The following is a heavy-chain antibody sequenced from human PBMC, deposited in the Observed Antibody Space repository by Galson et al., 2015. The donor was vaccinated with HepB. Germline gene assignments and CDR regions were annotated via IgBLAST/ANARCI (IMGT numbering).Heavy chain of an antibody. CDR3: TTDYYDFWSGYHHAFDI. CDR2: IKSKTDGGTT. Sequence: SLRLSCAASGFTFSNAWMSWVRQAPGKGLEWVGRIKSKTDGGTTDYAAPVQGRFTISRDDSKNTLYLQMNSLKTEDTAVYYCTTDYYDFWSGYHHAFDIWGQGTMVTVSS. J-gene: IGHJ3*02. V-gene: IGHV3-15*01. D-gene: IGHD3-3*01. CDR1: GFTFSNAW.